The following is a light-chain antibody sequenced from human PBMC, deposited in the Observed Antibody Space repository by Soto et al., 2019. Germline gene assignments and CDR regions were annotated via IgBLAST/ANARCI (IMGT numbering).Light chain of an antibody. Sequence: EFVLTQSPGTLSLSPGERATLSCRASQTVRNNYLAWYQQKPGQAPRLLIYDASSRATGIPDRFSGGGSGTDFTLTISRLEPEDFAVYYCQQYGSSPWTFGPGTKVDIK. CDR1: QTVRNNY. V-gene: IGKV3-20*01. J-gene: IGKJ1*01. CDR2: DAS. CDR3: QQYGSSPWT.